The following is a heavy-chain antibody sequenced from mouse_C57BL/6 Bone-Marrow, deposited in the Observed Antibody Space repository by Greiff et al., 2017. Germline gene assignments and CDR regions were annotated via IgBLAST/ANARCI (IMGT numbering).Heavy chain of an antibody. V-gene: IGHV1-50*01. Sequence: QVQLQQPGAELVKPGASVKLSCKASGYTFTSYWMQWVKQRPGQGLEWIGELDPSDSYTNYNQKFKGKATLTVDTSSSTAYMQLSSLTSEDSAVYCGAREDGSSSYYAMDYWGQGTSVTVSS. CDR3: AREDGSSSYYAMDY. CDR1: GYTFTSYW. D-gene: IGHD1-1*01. J-gene: IGHJ4*01. CDR2: LDPSDSYT.